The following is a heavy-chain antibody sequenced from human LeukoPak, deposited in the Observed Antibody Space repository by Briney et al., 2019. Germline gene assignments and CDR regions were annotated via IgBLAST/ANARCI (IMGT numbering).Heavy chain of an antibody. D-gene: IGHD5-18*01. V-gene: IGHV3-7*01. CDR3: AGGSYSYGLDY. CDR2: IKQDGSEK. J-gene: IGHJ4*02. Sequence: GGSLRLSCAASGFTFSSYGMHWVRQAPGKGLEWVANIKQDGSEKYYVDSVKGRFTISRDNAKNSLYLQMNSLRAEDTAVYYCAGGSYSYGLDYWGQGTLVTVSS. CDR1: GFTFSSYG.